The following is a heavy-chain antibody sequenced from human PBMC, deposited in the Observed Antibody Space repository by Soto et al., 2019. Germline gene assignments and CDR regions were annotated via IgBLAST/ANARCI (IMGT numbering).Heavy chain of an antibody. Sequence: GESLKISCKGSGYSFTSYWISWVRQMPGKGLEWMGRIDPSDSYTNYSPSFQGHVTISADKSISTAYLQWSSLKASDTAMYYCASREGIAAAGTDPYYYYGMDVWGQGTTVTV. J-gene: IGHJ6*02. CDR3: ASREGIAAAGTDPYYYYGMDV. CDR1: GYSFTSYW. CDR2: IDPSDSYT. V-gene: IGHV5-10-1*01. D-gene: IGHD6-13*01.